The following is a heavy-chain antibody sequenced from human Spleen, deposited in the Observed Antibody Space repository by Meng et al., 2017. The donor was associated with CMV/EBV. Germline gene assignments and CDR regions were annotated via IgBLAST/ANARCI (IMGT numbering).Heavy chain of an antibody. CDR3: ARYSVVDIVGATDDAFDI. D-gene: IGHD1-26*01. J-gene: IGHJ3*02. V-gene: IGHV1-69*05. CDR1: GGTFSSYA. CDR2: IIPIFGTA. Sequence: SVKVSCKASGGTFSSYAISWVRQAPGQGLEWMGGIIPIFGTANYAQKFQGRVTITTDESTSTAYMELSSLRSEDTAVYYCARYSVVDIVGATDDAFDIWGQGTMVTVS.